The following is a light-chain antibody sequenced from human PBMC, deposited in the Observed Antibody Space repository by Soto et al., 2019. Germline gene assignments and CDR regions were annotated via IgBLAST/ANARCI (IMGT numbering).Light chain of an antibody. V-gene: IGLV2-23*02. CDR3: CSYAGSSTLV. Sequence: QSALTQPASVSGSPGQSITISCTGTSSDVGSYNLVSWYQHHPGKAPKLMIYEVSKRPSGVSNRFSGSKSGNTASLTISGHQAEDEADYYCCSYAGSSTLVLGTGTKLTVL. CDR2: EVS. J-gene: IGLJ1*01. CDR1: SSDVGSYNL.